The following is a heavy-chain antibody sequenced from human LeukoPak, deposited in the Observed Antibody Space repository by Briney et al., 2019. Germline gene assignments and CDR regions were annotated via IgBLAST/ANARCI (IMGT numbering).Heavy chain of an antibody. CDR2: INTNTGNP. Sequence: ASVKVSCKASGYTFTSYAMNWVRQAPGQGLEWMGWINTNTGNPTYAQGFTGRFVFSLETSVSTAYLQISSLKTEDSAVYYCARLLGDSSGYYFDYWGQGTLVTVSS. J-gene: IGHJ4*02. D-gene: IGHD3-22*01. CDR3: ARLLGDSSGYYFDY. V-gene: IGHV7-4-1*02. CDR1: GYTFTSYA.